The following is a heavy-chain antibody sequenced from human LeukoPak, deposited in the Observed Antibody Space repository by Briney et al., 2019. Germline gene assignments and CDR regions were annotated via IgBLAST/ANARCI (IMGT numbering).Heavy chain of an antibody. Sequence: PSETLSLTCTVSGGSISSYYWSWIRQPPGKGLEWMGYIYYSGSTNYNPSLKSRATTSVDTSNNQFSLKLSSVTAADTAVYYCARDCGGDSYYFDYWGQGTLVTVSS. CDR3: ARDCGGDSYYFDY. D-gene: IGHD2-21*02. CDR1: GGSISSYY. V-gene: IGHV4-59*01. J-gene: IGHJ4*02. CDR2: IYYSGST.